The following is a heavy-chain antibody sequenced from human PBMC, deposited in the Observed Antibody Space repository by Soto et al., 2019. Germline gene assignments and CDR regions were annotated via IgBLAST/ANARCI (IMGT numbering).Heavy chain of an antibody. CDR3: AKETSKYSSSWRYFDY. Sequence: EVQLLESGGGLVQPGGSLRLSCAASGFTFSSYAMSWVRLAPGKGLEWVSAISGSGGSTYYADSVKGRFTISRDNSKNTLYLQMNSLRAEDTAVYYCAKETSKYSSSWRYFDYWGQGTLVTVSS. V-gene: IGHV3-23*01. CDR1: GFTFSSYA. J-gene: IGHJ4*02. D-gene: IGHD6-13*01. CDR2: ISGSGGST.